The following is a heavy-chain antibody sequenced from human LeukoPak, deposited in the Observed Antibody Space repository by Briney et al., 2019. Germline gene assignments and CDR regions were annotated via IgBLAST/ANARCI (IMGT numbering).Heavy chain of an antibody. CDR2: IYYSGST. V-gene: IGHV4-59*08. J-gene: IGHJ4*02. CDR1: GGSISSYY. Sequence: SETLSLTCTVSGGSISSYYWSWIRQPPGKGLEWIGYIYYSGSTNYNPSLKNRVTISVDTSKNQFSLKLSSVTAADTAVYYCARQMATKLDYWGQGTLVTVSS. D-gene: IGHD5-12*01. CDR3: ARQMATKLDY.